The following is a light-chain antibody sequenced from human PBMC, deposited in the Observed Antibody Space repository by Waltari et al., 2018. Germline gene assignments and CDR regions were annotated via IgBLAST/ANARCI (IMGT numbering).Light chain of an antibody. Sequence: EIVLTQSPGTLSLSPGERATLSCRASQSIGRYLVWRQQKPGQAPRLLIYAASSRATGIPDRFSGSGSGTDFSLSISRLEPEDFAVYYCQNHERLPATFGQGTKVEIK. CDR1: QSIGRY. CDR2: AAS. J-gene: IGKJ1*01. CDR3: QNHERLPAT. V-gene: IGKV3-20*01.